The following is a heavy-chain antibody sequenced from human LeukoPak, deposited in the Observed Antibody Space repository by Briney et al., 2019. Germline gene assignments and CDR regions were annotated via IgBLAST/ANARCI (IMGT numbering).Heavy chain of an antibody. J-gene: IGHJ1*01. CDR3: ARGGYSSGWYSAYFQH. D-gene: IGHD6-19*01. CDR1: GGSISSHY. CDR2: IDYSGST. Sequence: PSETLSLTCTVSGGSISSHYRSWVRQPPGKGMEWIGYIDYSGSTNYNPSLKSRVTISVDTSKTQFSLKLSSVTAADTAVYYCARGGYSSGWYSAYFQHWGQGTLVTVSS. V-gene: IGHV4-59*11.